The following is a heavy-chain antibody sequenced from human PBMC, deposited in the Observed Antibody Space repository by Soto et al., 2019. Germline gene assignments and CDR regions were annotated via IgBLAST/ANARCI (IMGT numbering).Heavy chain of an antibody. D-gene: IGHD6-6*01. CDR3: ARLGGSSSDYYYDGMDV. CDR1: GGSISSSSYY. J-gene: IGHJ6*04. V-gene: IGHV4-39*01. Sequence: SETLSLTCTVSGGSISSSSYYWGWIRQPPGKGLEWIGSIYYSGSTYYNPSLKSRVTISVDTSKNQFSLKLSSVTAADTAVYYCARLGGSSSDYYYDGMDVWGKGTTVTVSS. CDR2: IYYSGST.